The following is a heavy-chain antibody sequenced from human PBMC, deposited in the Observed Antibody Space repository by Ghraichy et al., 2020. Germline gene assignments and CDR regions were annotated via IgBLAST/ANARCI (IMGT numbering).Heavy chain of an antibody. CDR2: IYYSGST. V-gene: IGHV4-59*08. Sequence: SQTLSLTCTVSGGSISSYYWSWIRQPPGKGLEWNGYIYYSGSTKYNPSLRSRVTISLDTSKSQFSLKLTSVTAADTAVYYCARTPYDSSGYYYSDAFDIWGQGTMVTVSS. CDR1: GGSISSYY. D-gene: IGHD3-22*01. J-gene: IGHJ3*02. CDR3: ARTPYDSSGYYYSDAFDI.